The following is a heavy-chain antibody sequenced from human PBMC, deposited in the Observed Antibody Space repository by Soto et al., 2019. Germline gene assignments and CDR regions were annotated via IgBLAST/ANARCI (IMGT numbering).Heavy chain of an antibody. J-gene: IGHJ4*02. CDR2: ITGSGRDT. CDR3: AKNGLDNSPSAIDS. Sequence: GSLRLSCAASGFTFRNNVLSWVRQAPGKGLDWVSGITGSGRDTYYADSVKGRFTISRDNSKNMVFLQMNSLRAEDTALYYCAKNGLDNSPSAIDSGGPGTLVTVSS. CDR1: GFTFRNNV. D-gene: IGHD2-8*01. V-gene: IGHV3-23*01.